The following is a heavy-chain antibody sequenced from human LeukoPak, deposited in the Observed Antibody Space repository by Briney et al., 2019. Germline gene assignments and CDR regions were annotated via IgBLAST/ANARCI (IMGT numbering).Heavy chain of an antibody. CDR2: IIPIFGTA. D-gene: IGHD3-22*01. CDR1: GGTFSSYA. CDR3: ARDRSDYDSSGYSLRPLYYYYYGMDV. J-gene: IGHJ6*02. V-gene: IGHV1-69*01. Sequence: ASVKVSCKASGGTFSSYAISWVRQAPGQGLEWMGGIIPIFGTANYAQKFQGRVTITADESTSTAYMELSSLRSEDAAVYYCARDRSDYDSSGYSLRPLYYYYYGMDVWGQGTTVTVSS.